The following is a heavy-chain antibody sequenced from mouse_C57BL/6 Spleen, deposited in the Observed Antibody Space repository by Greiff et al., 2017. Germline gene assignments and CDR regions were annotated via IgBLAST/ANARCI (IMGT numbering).Heavy chain of an antibody. Sequence: QVQLKESGPELVKPGASVKISCKASGYAFSSSWMNWVKQRPGKGLEWIGRIYPGDGDTNYNGKFKGKATLTADKSSSTAYMQLSSLTSEDSAVYFCARPIYYGYDGYFDYWGQGTTLTVSS. J-gene: IGHJ2*01. V-gene: IGHV1-82*01. D-gene: IGHD2-2*01. CDR1: GYAFSSSW. CDR2: IYPGDGDT. CDR3: ARPIYYGYDGYFDY.